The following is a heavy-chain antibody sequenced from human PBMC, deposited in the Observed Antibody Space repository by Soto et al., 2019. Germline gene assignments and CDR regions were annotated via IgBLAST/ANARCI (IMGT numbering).Heavy chain of an antibody. J-gene: IGHJ5*02. Sequence: QVQLVQSGGEVKKPGASVRVSCKASGYTFNNYGISWVRQAPGQGLEWMGWLNTYNGNTNYAQKFQGRVRMTTDTSTSTAYMELRSLRSDDTAVYYCARYVLYSTSGDRRFDPWGQGTLVTVSS. V-gene: IGHV1-18*01. CDR2: LNTYNGNT. CDR3: ARYVLYSTSGDRRFDP. CDR1: GYTFNNYG. D-gene: IGHD6-6*01.